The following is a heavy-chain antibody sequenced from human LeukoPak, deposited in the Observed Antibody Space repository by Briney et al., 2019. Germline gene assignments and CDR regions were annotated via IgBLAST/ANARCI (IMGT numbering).Heavy chain of an antibody. Sequence: SETLSLTCAVSGGSISSGGYYWSWIRQPPGKGLEWIGYIYYSGSTNYNPSLKSRVTISVDTSKNQFSLKLSSVTAADTAVYYCARGAIAAAGTFDYWGQGTLVTVSS. CDR3: ARGAIAAAGTFDY. CDR2: IYYSGST. CDR1: GGSISSGGYY. J-gene: IGHJ4*02. D-gene: IGHD6-13*01. V-gene: IGHV4-61*08.